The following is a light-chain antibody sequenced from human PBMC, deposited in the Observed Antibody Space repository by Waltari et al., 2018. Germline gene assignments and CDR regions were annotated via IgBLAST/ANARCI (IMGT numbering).Light chain of an antibody. Sequence: SFELTQTSSLSVSPGQTVRITCSGDVLATKYARWFQQKPGQAPVLIISRDTERPSGIPERFSGSSSGTTVTLTIRGAQAEDEADYYCYAAADNNLGVFGGGTKVTVL. CDR1: VLATKY. CDR3: YAAADNNLGV. CDR2: RDT. J-gene: IGLJ3*02. V-gene: IGLV3-27*01.